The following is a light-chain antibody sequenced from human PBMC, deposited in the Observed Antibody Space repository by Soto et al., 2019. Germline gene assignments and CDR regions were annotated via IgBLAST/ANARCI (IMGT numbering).Light chain of an antibody. CDR1: SSDVGSYNL. J-gene: IGLJ1*01. Sequence: QSALTQPASVSGSPGQSITISCTGTSSDVGSYNLVSWYQQHPGKAPKLMIYEVSKRPSGVSNRFSGSKSGNTASLTISGLQAEDGADYYCCSYAGSSTPLIFGTGTKLTVL. V-gene: IGLV2-23*02. CDR2: EVS. CDR3: CSYAGSSTPLI.